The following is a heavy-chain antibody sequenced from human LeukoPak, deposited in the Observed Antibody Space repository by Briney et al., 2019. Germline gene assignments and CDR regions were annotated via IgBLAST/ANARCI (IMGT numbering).Heavy chain of an antibody. CDR1: GYSISSGHY. D-gene: IGHD2-21*02. Sequence: PSETLSLTCSVSGYSISSGHYWGWIRQPPVKGLEWIGSIYHSGSTYYNPSLKSRVTISVDTSKNQFFLKVSSVTAADTAVYYCARDQPDVVVTAMDVWGQGTTVTVSS. V-gene: IGHV4-38-2*02. CDR2: IYHSGST. J-gene: IGHJ6*02. CDR3: ARDQPDVVVTAMDV.